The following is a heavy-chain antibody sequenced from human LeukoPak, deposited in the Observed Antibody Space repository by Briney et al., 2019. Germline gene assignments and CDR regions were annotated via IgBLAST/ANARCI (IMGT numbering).Heavy chain of an antibody. CDR1: GFTFSSYV. J-gene: IGHJ4*02. D-gene: IGHD6-19*01. Sequence: GGSLRLSFAASGFTFSSYVRSWVGQAPGQGLEWVSVISGSGGSTFYADSMKGRFTISRDNSKNTLYLQMNSLRADDTAVYYCAIAARGAVAGQHFDYWGQGTLVTVSS. CDR2: ISGSGGST. V-gene: IGHV3-23*01. CDR3: AIAARGAVAGQHFDY.